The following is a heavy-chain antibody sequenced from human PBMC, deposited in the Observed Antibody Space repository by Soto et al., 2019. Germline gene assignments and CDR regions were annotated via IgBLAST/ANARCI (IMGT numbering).Heavy chain of an antibody. D-gene: IGHD5-18*01. V-gene: IGHV4-39*01. CDR2: IYYSGHT. J-gene: IGHJ4*02. Sequence: PSGPLSLNRSLSLTSISCVNYYWGGIRQTPGKGLEWMGSIYYSGHTYNNPSLKSRLTISVDTSKSQFSLTLSTVTAADSAMYFCARQIRYTYGYFPRYIDQWGQGTLVTVSS. CDR1: LTSISCVNYY. CDR3: ARQIRYTYGYFPRYIDQ.